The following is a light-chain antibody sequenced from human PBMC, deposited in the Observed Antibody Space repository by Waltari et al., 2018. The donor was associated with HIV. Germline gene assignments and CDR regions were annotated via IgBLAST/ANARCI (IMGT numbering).Light chain of an antibody. V-gene: IGLV1-47*01. CDR3: AAWDDSLSALV. Sequence: QSVLTQPPSVSGTPGQRVTISCSGSSSNVGSTYVYWYQQLPGTAPTPLIYRDNQRPSGVPDRFAGSKSGTSASLAISGLRSEDEADYHCAAWDDSLSALVFGGGTKLAVL. J-gene: IGLJ2*01. CDR2: RDN. CDR1: SSNVGSTY.